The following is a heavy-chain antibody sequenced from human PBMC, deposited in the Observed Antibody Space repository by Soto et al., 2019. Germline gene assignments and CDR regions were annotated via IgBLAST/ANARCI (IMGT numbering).Heavy chain of an antibody. D-gene: IGHD5-12*01. CDR1: GGSISSGDYY. CDR3: ASLYGYEGYYFDY. V-gene: IGHV4-30-4*01. CDR2: IYYSGST. Sequence: SETLSLTCTVSGGSISSGDYYWSWIRQPPGKGLEWIGYIYYSGSTYYNPSLKSRVTISVDTSKNQFSLKLSSVTAADTAVYYCASLYGYEGYYFDYWGQGTLVTVSS. J-gene: IGHJ4*02.